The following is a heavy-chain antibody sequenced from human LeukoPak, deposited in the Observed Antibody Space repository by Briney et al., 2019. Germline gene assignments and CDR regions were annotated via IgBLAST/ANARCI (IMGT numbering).Heavy chain of an antibody. CDR1: GYTFTSYD. V-gene: IGHV1-8*01. CDR2: MNPNSGDT. Sequence: ASVKVSCKASGYTFTSYDINWVRQATGQGLEWMGWMNPNSGDTGYAQKFQGRVTMTRNTSISTAYMELSSLRSEDPAVYYCARLPRLLWGTASVDYWGQGTLVTVSS. CDR3: ARLPRLLWGTASVDY. J-gene: IGHJ4*02. D-gene: IGHD5-18*01.